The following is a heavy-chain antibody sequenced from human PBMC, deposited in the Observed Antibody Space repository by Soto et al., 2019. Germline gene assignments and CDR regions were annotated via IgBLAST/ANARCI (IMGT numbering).Heavy chain of an antibody. CDR1: GFTFSSYS. V-gene: IGHV3-21*01. Sequence: EVQLVESGGGLVKPGGSLRLSCAASGFTFSSYSMNWVRQAPGKGLEWVSTITSSSSYIYYADSVKGRFTISRDNAKNSLYLQMNSLRAEYTAVYYCARSQCPPNDYWGQGTLVTVSS. CDR2: ITSSSSYI. D-gene: IGHD6-19*01. J-gene: IGHJ4*02. CDR3: ARSQCPPNDY.